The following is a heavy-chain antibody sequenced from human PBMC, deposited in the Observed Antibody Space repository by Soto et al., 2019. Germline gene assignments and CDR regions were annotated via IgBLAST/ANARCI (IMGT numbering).Heavy chain of an antibody. CDR2: ISYDGSNK. CDR1: GFTFSSYG. J-gene: IGHJ6*02. CDR3: AKDFRRYCSSTSCPRPLYYYYYGMDV. D-gene: IGHD2-2*01. V-gene: IGHV3-30*18. Sequence: GGSLRLSCAASGFTFSSYGMHWVRQAPGKGLEWVAVISYDGSNKYYADSVKGRFTISRDNSKNTLYLQMNSLRAEDTAVYYCAKDFRRYCSSTSCPRPLYYYYYGMDVWGQGTTVTVSS.